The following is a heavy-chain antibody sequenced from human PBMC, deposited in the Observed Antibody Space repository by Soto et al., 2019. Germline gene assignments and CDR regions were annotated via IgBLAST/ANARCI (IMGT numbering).Heavy chain of an antibody. D-gene: IGHD6-19*01. J-gene: IGHJ4*02. CDR3: AGVPLHYIAVASFDY. V-gene: IGHV1-69*12. CDR1: GGTFNSYA. CDR2: IIPIFGTA. Sequence: QVQLVQSGAEVKRPGSSVKVSCTASGGTFNSYAISWVRQAPGQGLEWVGGIIPIFGTATSAQKFQGRVTRTADEATSTAYMHLRRVRSEVTAGYYCAGVPLHYIAVASFDYWGQGTLVTVSS.